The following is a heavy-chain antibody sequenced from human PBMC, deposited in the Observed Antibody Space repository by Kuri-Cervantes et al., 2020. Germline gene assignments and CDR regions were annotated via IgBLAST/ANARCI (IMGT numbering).Heavy chain of an antibody. Sequence: ASVKVSCKVSGYTPTELSMHWVRQAPGQGLEWMGWINPNSGGTNYAQKFQGRVTMTRDMSISTAYMELSRLRSDDTAVYYCARVYDDYGDYGIYWYFDLWGRGTLVTVSS. CDR3: ARVYDDYGDYGIYWYFDL. V-gene: IGHV1-2*02. CDR2: INPNSGGT. D-gene: IGHD4-17*01. J-gene: IGHJ2*01. CDR1: GYTPTELS.